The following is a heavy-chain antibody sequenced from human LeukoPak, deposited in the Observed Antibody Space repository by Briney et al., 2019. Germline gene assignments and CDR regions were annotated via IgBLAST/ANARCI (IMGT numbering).Heavy chain of an antibody. V-gene: IGHV3-11*05. Sequence: GGSLRLSCAASGFSFSDYHMSWVRQAPGKGLEWISFIRTSSTFTYYADSVKGRFTISRDDAKNSLFLQMNSLRADDTAVYYCARDMSAAERAMDVWGQGTTVTVSS. CDR2: IRTSSTFT. CDR3: ARDMSAAERAMDV. J-gene: IGHJ6*02. CDR1: GFSFSDYH. D-gene: IGHD2-2*01.